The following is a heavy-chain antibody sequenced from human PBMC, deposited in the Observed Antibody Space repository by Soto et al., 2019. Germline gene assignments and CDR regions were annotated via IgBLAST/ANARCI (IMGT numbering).Heavy chain of an antibody. CDR1: GGSFSGYY. J-gene: IGHJ5*02. CDR3: AGGRITLRT. CDR2: INHSGST. V-gene: IGHV4-34*01. Sequence: SETLSLTCAVYGGSFSGYYWNWIRRPPGKGLEWIGEINHSGSTNYNPSLKSRVSISVDTSKNQFSLKMSSVTAADTAVYYCAGGRITLRTWGQGTLVTVSS. D-gene: IGHD3-22*01.